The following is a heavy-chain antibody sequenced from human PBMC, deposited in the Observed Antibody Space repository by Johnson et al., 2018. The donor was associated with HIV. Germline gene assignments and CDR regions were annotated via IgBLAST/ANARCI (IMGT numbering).Heavy chain of an antibody. CDR1: GFTFSSYG. CDR3: AREQATLFFRASGAAFNI. V-gene: IGHV3-33*01. J-gene: IGHJ3*02. CDR2: IWYDGSNK. D-gene: IGHD3-3*01. Sequence: QVQLVESGGGVVQPGRSLRLSCAASGFTFSSYGMHWVRQAPGKGLEWVAVIWYDGSNKYHAESVKGRFTISRDNAKNSLYLQMNSLRVEDTAVYYCAREQATLFFRASGAAFNIWGQWTTVTVSS.